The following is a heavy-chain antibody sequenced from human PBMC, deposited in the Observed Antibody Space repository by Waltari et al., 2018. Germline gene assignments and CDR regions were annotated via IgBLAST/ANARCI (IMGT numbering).Heavy chain of an antibody. CDR2: ISGSGGST. V-gene: IGHV3-23*01. Sequence: EVQLLESGGGLVQPGGSLRLSCAASGFTFSSYAMSWVRQAPGKGLEWVSAISGSGGSTYYADAVKGRFTISRDNSKNTLNLQMNGRRAEDTAVYYCAKDSGVAAPPSGMDVWGQGTTVTVSS. CDR1: GFTFSSYA. J-gene: IGHJ6*02. CDR3: AKDSGVAAPPSGMDV. D-gene: IGHD6-19*01.